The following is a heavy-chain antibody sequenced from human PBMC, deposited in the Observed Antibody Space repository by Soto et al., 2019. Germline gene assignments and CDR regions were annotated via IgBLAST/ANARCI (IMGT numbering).Heavy chain of an antibody. V-gene: IGHV1-69*13. J-gene: IGHJ6*02. CDR2: IIPIFGTA. CDR3: ARDCESGPREYYYYYGMDV. CDR1: GGTFSSYA. Sequence: SVKVSCKASGGTFSSYAISWVRQAPGQGLEWLGGIIPIFGTANYAQNFQGRVTITADESTSTAYMELSSLRSEDTAVYYCARDCESGPREYYYYYGMDVWGQGTTVTVSS. D-gene: IGHD3-3*01.